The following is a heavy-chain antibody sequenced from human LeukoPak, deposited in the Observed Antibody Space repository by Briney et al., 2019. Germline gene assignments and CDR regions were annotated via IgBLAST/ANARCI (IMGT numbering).Heavy chain of an antibody. CDR2: IYHSGST. J-gene: IGHJ4*02. D-gene: IGHD3-22*01. V-gene: IGHV4-38-2*02. Sequence: SETLSLTCTVSGYSISSGYYWGWIRQPPGKGLEWIGSIYHSGSTYYNPSLKSRVTISVDTSKNQFSLKLSSVTAADTAVYYCARGQYYYDSSGPFDYWGQGTLVTVSS. CDR1: GYSISSGYY. CDR3: ARGQYYYDSSGPFDY.